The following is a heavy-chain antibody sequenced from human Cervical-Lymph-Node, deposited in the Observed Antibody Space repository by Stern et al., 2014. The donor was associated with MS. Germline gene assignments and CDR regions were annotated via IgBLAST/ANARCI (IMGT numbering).Heavy chain of an antibody. Sequence: VQLVESGGGVVQPGRPLRLSCAASGFTFSSYAMHWVRQAPGKGLEWVAVISYDGSNKYYADSVKGRFTISRDNSKNTLYLQMNSLRAEDTAVYYCARDSASPFHVEYFQHWGQGTLVTVSS. CDR3: ARDSASPFHVEYFQH. CDR1: GFTFSSYA. J-gene: IGHJ1*01. D-gene: IGHD2/OR15-2a*01. CDR2: ISYDGSNK. V-gene: IGHV3-30*01.